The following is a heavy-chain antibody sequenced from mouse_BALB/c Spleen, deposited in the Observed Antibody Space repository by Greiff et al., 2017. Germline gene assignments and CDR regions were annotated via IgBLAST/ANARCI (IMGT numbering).Heavy chain of an antibody. D-gene: IGHD2-4*01. J-gene: IGHJ3*01. V-gene: IGHV1-31*01. Sequence: VQLKQSGPELVKPGASVKISCKASGYSFTGYYMHWVKQSHVKSLEWIGRINPYNGATSYNQNFKDKASLTVDKSSSTAYMELHSLTSEDSAVYYCVGITTWFAYWGQGTLVTVSA. CDR2: INPYNGAT. CDR1: GYSFTGYY. CDR3: VGITTWFAY.